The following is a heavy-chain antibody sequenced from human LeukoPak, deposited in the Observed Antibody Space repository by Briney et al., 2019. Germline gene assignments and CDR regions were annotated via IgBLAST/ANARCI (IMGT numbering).Heavy chain of an antibody. CDR3: ASSYTYYYDSSGYYQYYIDY. J-gene: IGHJ4*02. V-gene: IGHV4-34*01. D-gene: IGHD3-22*01. Sequence: SEPLSLTCAVYCGSFSCYYWRWIRQPPGEGVEWIVEINHSGSTNYNPSLKRRVTISVDTSKNQFSLKLSSVTAADTAVYYCASSYTYYYDSSGYYQYYIDYWGQGTLVTVSS. CDR2: INHSGST. CDR1: CGSFSCYY.